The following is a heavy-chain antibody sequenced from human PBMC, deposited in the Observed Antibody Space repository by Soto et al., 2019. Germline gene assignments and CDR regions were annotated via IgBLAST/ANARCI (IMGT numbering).Heavy chain of an antibody. CDR3: ARGRSCWHQNPNNWFDP. Sequence: QLQLQESGPGLVKPSETLSLTCTVSGGSISSSSYYWGWIRQPPGKGLEWIGSIYYSGSTYYNPSLKSRVTISVDTSKNQFSLKLSSVTAADTAVYYCARGRSCWHQNPNNWFDPWGQGTLVTVSS. J-gene: IGHJ5*02. V-gene: IGHV4-39*01. CDR2: IYYSGST. CDR1: GGSISSSSYY. D-gene: IGHD6-13*01.